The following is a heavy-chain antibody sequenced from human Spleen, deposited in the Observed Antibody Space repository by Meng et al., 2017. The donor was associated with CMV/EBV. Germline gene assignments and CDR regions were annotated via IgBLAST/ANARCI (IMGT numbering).Heavy chain of an antibody. CDR2: IIPILGIA. D-gene: IGHD1/OR15-1a*01. Sequence: SVKVSCKASGGTFSSYAISWVRQAPGQGLEWMGGIIPILGIANYAQKFQGRVTINADKRTSTAYMDLSTLSSEDTAVYYCARENSKEYNYYVMDVWGQGTTVTVSS. J-gene: IGHJ6*02. V-gene: IGHV1-69*10. CDR1: GGTFSSYA. CDR3: ARENSKEYNYYVMDV.